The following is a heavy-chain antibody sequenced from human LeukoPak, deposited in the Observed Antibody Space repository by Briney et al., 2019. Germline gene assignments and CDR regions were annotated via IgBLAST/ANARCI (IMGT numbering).Heavy chain of an antibody. Sequence: GASVTVSYKASGYTFTGYYMHWVRQAPGQGLEWMGLINPNGGSTGYAQKFQGRVTMTRDVSTSTVYMELSSLRSEDTAVYSCARHTTGYNSPRDSFNIWGQGTMVTVSS. V-gene: IGHV1-46*01. CDR3: ARHTTGYNSPRDSFNI. D-gene: IGHD1-1*01. J-gene: IGHJ3*02. CDR2: INPNGGST. CDR1: GYTFTGYY.